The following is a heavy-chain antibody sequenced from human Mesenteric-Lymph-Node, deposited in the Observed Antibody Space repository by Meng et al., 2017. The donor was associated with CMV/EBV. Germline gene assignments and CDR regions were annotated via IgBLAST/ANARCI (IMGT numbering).Heavy chain of an antibody. CDR2: IYYSGST. V-gene: IGHV4-31*02. D-gene: IGHD2-15*01. J-gene: IGHJ4*02. Sequence: SSGGYYWSSIRHHPGKGLECIGYIYYSGSTYYNPSLKSRVTISVDTSKNQFSLKLSSVTAADTAVYYCARDHGSRYCSGGSCQGIDYWGQGTLVTVSS. CDR1: SSGGYY. CDR3: ARDHGSRYCSGGSCQGIDY.